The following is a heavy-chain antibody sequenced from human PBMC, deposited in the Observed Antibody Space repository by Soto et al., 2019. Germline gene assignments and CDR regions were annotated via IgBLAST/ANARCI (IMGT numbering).Heavy chain of an antibody. CDR3: ARVLGNDAFDI. V-gene: IGHV4-4*02. Sequence: SETLSLTCAVSGGSISSSNWWSWVRQPPWKGLEWIGEIYHSGSTNYNPSLKSRVTISVHKSKNQFSLKLSSVTAADTAVYYCARVLGNDAFDIWGQGKMVTVSS. D-gene: IGHD3-3*02. CDR2: IYHSGST. CDR1: GGSISSSNW. J-gene: IGHJ3*02.